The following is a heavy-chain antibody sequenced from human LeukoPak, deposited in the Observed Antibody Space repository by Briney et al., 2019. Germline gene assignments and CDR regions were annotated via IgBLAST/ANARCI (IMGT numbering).Heavy chain of an antibody. CDR3: ARATLSDYYFNY. V-gene: IGHV1-46*01. CDR2: INPSGGST. CDR1: GGTFSSYA. J-gene: IGHJ4*02. Sequence: ASVKVSCKASGGTFSSYAISWVRQAPGQGLEWMGIINPSGGSTSYAQKFQGRVTMTRDTSTSTVYMELSSLISEDTAVYFCARATLSDYYFNYWGQGTLVTVSS.